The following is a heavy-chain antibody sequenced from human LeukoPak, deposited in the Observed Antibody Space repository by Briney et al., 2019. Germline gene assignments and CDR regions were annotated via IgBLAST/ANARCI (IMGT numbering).Heavy chain of an antibody. V-gene: IGHV4-59*01. D-gene: IGHD4-17*01. CDR1: GGSISSYY. J-gene: IGHJ4*02. Sequence: PSEILSLTCTVSGGSISSYYWSWIRQPPGKGLEWIGYIYYSGSTNYNPSLKSRVTISVDTSKNQFSLKLSSVTAADTAVYYCARGRTTDFDYWGQGTLVTVSS. CDR2: IYYSGST. CDR3: ARGRTTDFDY.